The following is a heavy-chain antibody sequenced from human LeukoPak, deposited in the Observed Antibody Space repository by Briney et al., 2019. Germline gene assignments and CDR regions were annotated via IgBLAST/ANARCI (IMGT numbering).Heavy chain of an antibody. V-gene: IGHV3-30*18. CDR1: GFTFNNYG. CDR3: AKGPLRGTAAAIDY. CDR2: ISYDGRGI. Sequence: PGGSLRLSCAASGFTFNNYGMHWVRQAPGKGLEWVAVISYDGRGIHYPDSVKGRFTISRDISTDTLWLQMDSLRTEDTAVYYCAKGPLRGTAAAIDYWGQGTLVTVSS. D-gene: IGHD2-2*01. J-gene: IGHJ4*02.